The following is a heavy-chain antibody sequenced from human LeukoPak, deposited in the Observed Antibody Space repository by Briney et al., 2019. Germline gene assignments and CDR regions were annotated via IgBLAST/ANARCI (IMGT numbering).Heavy chain of an antibody. D-gene: IGHD3-10*01. CDR2: IKPDGSEK. CDR1: GFTFSSYW. Sequence: GGSLRLSCAASGFTFSSYWMSWVRQSPGKGLEWVANIKPDGSEKYFMDSVKGRFTISRDDAKNALYLEMNSLRAEDTAEYFCARERMYSGSGSTYPYYDYWGQGTLVTVSS. CDR3: ARERMYSGSGSTYPYYDY. V-gene: IGHV3-7*01. J-gene: IGHJ4*02.